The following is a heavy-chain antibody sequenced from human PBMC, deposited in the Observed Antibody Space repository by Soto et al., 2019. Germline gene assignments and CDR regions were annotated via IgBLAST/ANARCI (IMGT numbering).Heavy chain of an antibody. CDR3: ARHEAARQGYYYGMDV. D-gene: IGHD6-6*01. CDR2: IYPGDSDT. CDR1: GYIFTNYW. Sequence: GESLKISCNGSGYIFTNYWIGWVRQMPGKGLEWMGIIYPGDSDTRYSPSFQGQVTISADKSISTAYLQWSSLKASDTAMYYCARHEAARQGYYYGMDVWGQGTTVTVSS. V-gene: IGHV5-51*01. J-gene: IGHJ6*02.